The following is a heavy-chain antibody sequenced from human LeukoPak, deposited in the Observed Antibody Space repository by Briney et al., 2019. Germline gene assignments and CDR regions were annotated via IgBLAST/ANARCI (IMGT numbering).Heavy chain of an antibody. CDR1: GGTFSSYA. V-gene: IGHV1-69*05. J-gene: IGHJ3*02. CDR3: ARRADHGAVAFDI. D-gene: IGHD6-19*01. Sequence: ASVKVSCKASGGTFSSYAISWVRQAPGQGLEWMGGIIPIFGTANYAQKFQGRVTITTDESTSTAYMELSSLRSEDTAVYYCARRADHGAVAFDIWGQGTMVTVSS. CDR2: IIPIFGTA.